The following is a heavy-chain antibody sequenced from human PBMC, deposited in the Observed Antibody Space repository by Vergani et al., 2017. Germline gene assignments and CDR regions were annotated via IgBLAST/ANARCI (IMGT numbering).Heavy chain of an antibody. J-gene: IGHJ4*02. CDR2: IHTGGST. Sequence: QVQLQESGPGLLKPSQTLSLTCTVSGASIRSGSHYWSWIRQPAGKGPEWIGHIHTGGSTDLNPSFKSRVSISVDTSKSQFSLKLNSVTVADTAVYYCARSRPYCTSGSCPAIWGQGTLVTVSS. CDR3: ARSRPYCTSGSCPAI. V-gene: IGHV4-61*02. CDR1: GASIRSGSHY. D-gene: IGHD2-15*01.